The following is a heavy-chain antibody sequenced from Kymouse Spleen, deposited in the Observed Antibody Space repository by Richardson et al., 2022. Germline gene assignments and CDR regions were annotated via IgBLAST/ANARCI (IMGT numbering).Heavy chain of an antibody. CDR2: ISYDGSNK. Sequence: QVQLVESGGGVVQPGRSLRLSCAASGFTFSSYGMHWVRQAPGKGLEWVAVISYDGSNKYYADSVKGRFTISRDNSKNTLYLQMNSLRAEDTAVYYCAKDHVYYDILTGFDYWGQGTLVTVSS. D-gene: IGHD3-9*01. J-gene: IGHJ4*02. CDR3: AKDHVYYDILTGFDY. CDR1: GFTFSSYG. V-gene: IGHV3-30*18.